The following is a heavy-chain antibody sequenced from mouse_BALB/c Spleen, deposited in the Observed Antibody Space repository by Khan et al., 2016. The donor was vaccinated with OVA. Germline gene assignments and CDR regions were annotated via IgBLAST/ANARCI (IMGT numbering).Heavy chain of an antibody. Sequence: VQLQQSGAELVRPGASVKLSCKTSGYIFTSYWIHWVKQRSGQGLEWIARIYPGTDNTYYSEKFKDKATLTEDKSSSNAYLQLSSLKSEDSAVYFCAREEPLYYFEFWGQGTTLTVSS. D-gene: IGHD6-1*01. CDR3: AREEPLYYFEF. CDR2: IYPGTDNT. V-gene: IGHV1S132*01. J-gene: IGHJ2*01. CDR1: GYIFTSYW.